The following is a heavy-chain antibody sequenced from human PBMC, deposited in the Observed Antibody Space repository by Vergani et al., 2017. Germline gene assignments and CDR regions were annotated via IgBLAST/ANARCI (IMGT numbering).Heavy chain of an antibody. CDR3: ARGYYDFWSGPGFDY. CDR2: ISSSSSYI. D-gene: IGHD3-3*01. J-gene: IGHJ4*02. V-gene: IGHV3-21*01. Sequence: VQLVQSGAEVKKPGASVKVSCKASGYTFTSYAMHWVRQAPGQRLEWVSSISSSSSYIYYADSVKGRFTISRDNSKNTLYLQMNSLRAEDTAVYYCARGYYDFWSGPGFDYWGQGTLVTVSS. CDR1: GYTFTSYA.